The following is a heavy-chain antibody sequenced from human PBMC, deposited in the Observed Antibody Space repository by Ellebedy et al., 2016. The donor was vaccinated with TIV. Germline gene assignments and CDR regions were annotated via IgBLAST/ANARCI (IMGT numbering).Heavy chain of an antibody. V-gene: IGHV1-8*01. CDR3: ARGRGYYDSKSYYKGHDY. CDR1: GYTFTSYD. D-gene: IGHD3-10*01. CDR2: KNPNSGNT. Sequence: AASVKVSCKASGYTFTSYDIYWVRQATGQGLEWMGWKNPNSGNTGHAQNFQGRVTMTRNTSISTAYMELSSLRSEDTAVYYCARGRGYYDSKSYYKGHDYWGQGTLVTVSS. J-gene: IGHJ4*02.